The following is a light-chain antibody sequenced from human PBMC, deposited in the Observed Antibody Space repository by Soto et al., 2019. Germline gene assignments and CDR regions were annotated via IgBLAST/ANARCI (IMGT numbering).Light chain of an antibody. Sequence: AIRMTQSPSSFSASTGDRVTITCRASQGISSYLAWYQQKPWKAPKLLIYAASTLQSGVPTRFSGSGSWTDFTLNISSLHSDDVATYYCQRYYSYPRTYGQGTKVEIK. CDR2: AAS. CDR1: QGISSY. V-gene: IGKV1-8*01. J-gene: IGKJ1*01. CDR3: QRYYSYPRT.